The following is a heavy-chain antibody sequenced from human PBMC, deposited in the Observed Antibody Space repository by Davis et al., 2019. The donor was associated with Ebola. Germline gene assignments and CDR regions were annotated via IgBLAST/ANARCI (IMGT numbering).Heavy chain of an antibody. J-gene: IGHJ5*02. V-gene: IGHV3-11*01. Sequence: GESLKISCAASGFTFSDYYMSWIRQAPGKGLEWVSYISSSGSTIYYADSVKGRSTISRDNAKNSLYLQMNSLRAEDTAVYYCARGIVVVVAASRPNWFDPWGQGTLVTVSS. CDR2: ISSSGSTI. CDR3: ARGIVVVVAASRPNWFDP. D-gene: IGHD2-15*01. CDR1: GFTFSDYY.